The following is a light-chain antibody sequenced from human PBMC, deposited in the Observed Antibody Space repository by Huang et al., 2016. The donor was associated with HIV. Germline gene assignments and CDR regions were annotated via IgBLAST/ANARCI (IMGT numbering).Light chain of an antibody. CDR3: QQTYSGPFT. J-gene: IGKJ2*01. Sequence: DIQMTQSPSSLSASVGDRVTITCRASQSIRRFLNWYQQRPGKAPELLIYGASSLQSGVPSRFSGSGSGTDFTLTIDSLQPEDFATYHCQQTYSGPFTFGQGTKLEIK. V-gene: IGKV1-39*01. CDR1: QSIRRF. CDR2: GAS.